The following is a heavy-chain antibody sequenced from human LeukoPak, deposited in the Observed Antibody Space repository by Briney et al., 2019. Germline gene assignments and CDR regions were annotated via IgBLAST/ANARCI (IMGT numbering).Heavy chain of an antibody. CDR1: GFTFINAW. D-gene: IGHD5-24*01. Sequence: GGSLRLSCAASGFTFINAWMSWVRQAPGKGLEWVGLTRSKAYDGAPDYAASVKGRFTISRDDSKSIAYLQMHSLKTEDTAVYYCTREGRYGAEFDPWGQGTLVTVSS. J-gene: IGHJ5*02. CDR2: TRSKAYDGAP. CDR3: TREGRYGAEFDP. V-gene: IGHV3-49*04.